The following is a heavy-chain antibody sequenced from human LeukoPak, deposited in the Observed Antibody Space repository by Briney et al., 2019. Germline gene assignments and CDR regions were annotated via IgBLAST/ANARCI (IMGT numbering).Heavy chain of an antibody. CDR2: IYYTGST. CDR3: ARLDTALDY. V-gene: IGHV4-31*03. CDR1: GGSLSSGDYY. Sequence: SETLSLTCTVSGGSLSSGDYYWNWIRQYPGKGLEWIGYIYYTGSTSYSPSLKSRVSISRDTSKSQFSLNLHSVTAADTAVYYCARLDTALDYWGQGTLVTVSS. D-gene: IGHD5-18*01. J-gene: IGHJ4*02.